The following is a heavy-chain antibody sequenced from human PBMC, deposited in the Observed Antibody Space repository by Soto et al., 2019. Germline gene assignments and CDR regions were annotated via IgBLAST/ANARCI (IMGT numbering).Heavy chain of an antibody. V-gene: IGHV4-59*08. CDR1: GGSISSYY. CDR2: IYYSGRT. D-gene: IGHD3-16*01. J-gene: IGHJ5*02. CDR3: ARQGDDTFDRFDP. Sequence: QVQLQESGPGLVKPSETLSLTCTVSGGSISSYYWSWIRQPPGKGLEWIGYIYYSGRTNYNPSLKSGVTISVDTSKNQFSLKLSAVTAADTAVYYCARQGDDTFDRFDPWGQGTLGTVSS.